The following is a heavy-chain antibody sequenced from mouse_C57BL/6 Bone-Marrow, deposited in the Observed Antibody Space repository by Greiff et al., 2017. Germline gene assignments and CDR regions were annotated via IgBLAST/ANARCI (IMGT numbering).Heavy chain of an antibody. Sequence: VKLMESGAELARPGASVKLSCKASGYTFTSYGISWVKQRTGQGLEWIGEIYPRSGNTYYNEKFKGKATLTADKSSSTAYMELRSLTSEDSAVYFCARSDYGNPYAMDYWGQGTSVTVSS. D-gene: IGHD2-1*01. V-gene: IGHV1-81*01. CDR2: IYPRSGNT. CDR1: GYTFTSYG. CDR3: ARSDYGNPYAMDY. J-gene: IGHJ4*01.